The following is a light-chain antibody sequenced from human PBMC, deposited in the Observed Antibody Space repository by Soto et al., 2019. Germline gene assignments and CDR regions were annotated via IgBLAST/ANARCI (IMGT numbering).Light chain of an antibody. CDR2: GNN. CDR3: ATWDDILDGHV. V-gene: IGLV1-44*01. CDR1: SANIGINT. Sequence: QSALTQAPSASGTPGQTITISCSGGSANIGINTVNWYEHVPGTAPPLLIYGNNQRPSGVPDRFSGSKSGTSASLAISGLQFEVEGHYYRATWDDILDGHVFGTGTKVPVL. J-gene: IGLJ1*01.